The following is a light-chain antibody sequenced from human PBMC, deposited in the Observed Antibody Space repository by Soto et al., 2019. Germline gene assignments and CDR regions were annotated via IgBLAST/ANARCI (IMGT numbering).Light chain of an antibody. CDR3: AAWDDSLNGVV. Sequence: QPVLTQSPSASGTPGQRVTISCSGSSSNIGSNAVNWYQQLPRTAPKLLTYNNNQRPPGVPDRFSGSKSGTSASLAISGLQSEDEADYYCAAWDDSLNGVVFGGGTKLTVL. V-gene: IGLV1-44*01. CDR2: NNN. J-gene: IGLJ3*02. CDR1: SSNIGSNA.